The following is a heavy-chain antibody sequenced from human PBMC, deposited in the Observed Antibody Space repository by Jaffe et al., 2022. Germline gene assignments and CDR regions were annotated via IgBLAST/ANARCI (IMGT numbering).Heavy chain of an antibody. CDR2: IYYSGST. V-gene: IGHV4-39*01. CDR1: GGSISSSSYY. D-gene: IGHD5-12*01. CDR3: ARHIGGYDHYYYYYYMDV. J-gene: IGHJ6*03. Sequence: QLQLQESGPGLVKPSETLSLTCTVSGGSISSSSYYWGWIRQPPGKGLEWIGSIYYSGSTYYNPSLKSRVTISVDTSKNQFSLKLSSVTAADTAVYYCARHIGGYDHYYYYYYMDVWGKGTTVTVSS.